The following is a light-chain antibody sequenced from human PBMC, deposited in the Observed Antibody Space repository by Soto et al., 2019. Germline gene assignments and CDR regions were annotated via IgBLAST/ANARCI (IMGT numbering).Light chain of an antibody. V-gene: IGLV2-14*01. J-gene: IGLJ3*02. CDR3: KSRTTRNTLV. CDR1: SSDVGGYNY. Sequence: PLPADVSGSPRQSVSISCTGTSSDVGGYNYVSWYQQHPGKAPKLIIYEVTHRPSGVSSRFYGSRSGNTASLTISGLQAEDEADYYCKSRTTRNTLVFGGGTKVTVL. CDR2: EVT.